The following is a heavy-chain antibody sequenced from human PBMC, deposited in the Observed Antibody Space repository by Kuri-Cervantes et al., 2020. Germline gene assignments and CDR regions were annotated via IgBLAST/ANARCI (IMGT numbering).Heavy chain of an antibody. CDR1: GFTFSSYG. V-gene: IGHV3-30*03. CDR3: AAGGYGSGSSTPFYFDY. J-gene: IGHJ4*02. Sequence: GESLKISCAASGFTFSSYGMHWVRQAPGKGLEWVAVISYDGSNKYYADSVKGRFTISRDNSKNTLYPQMNSLRAEDTAVYYCAAGGYGSGSSTPFYFDYWGQGTLVTVSS. D-gene: IGHD3-10*01. CDR2: ISYDGSNK.